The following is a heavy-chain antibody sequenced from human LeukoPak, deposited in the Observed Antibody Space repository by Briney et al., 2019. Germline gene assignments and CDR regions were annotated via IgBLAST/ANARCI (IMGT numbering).Heavy chain of an antibody. V-gene: IGHV3-33*05. CDR2: ISKDGSNE. CDR1: GFTFSTHG. D-gene: IGHD3-22*01. CDR3: ASFKGDYDSSGYEDY. J-gene: IGHJ4*02. Sequence: GGSLRLSCVTSGFTFSTHGMHWVRQAPGKGLEWVALISKDGSNEYYADSVKGRFTISRDNSKNTLYLQMNSLRAEDTAVYYCASFKGDYDSSGYEDYWGQGTLVTVSS.